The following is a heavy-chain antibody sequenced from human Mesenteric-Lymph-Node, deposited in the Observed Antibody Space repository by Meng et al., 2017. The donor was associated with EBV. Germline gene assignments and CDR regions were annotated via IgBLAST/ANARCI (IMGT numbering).Heavy chain of an antibody. J-gene: IGHJ4*02. D-gene: IGHD3-22*01. CDR2: INHSGST. CDR3: RYYYDSRGYSLDY. CDR1: GGSFSGYY. V-gene: IGHV4-34*01. Sequence: QVQLRQGRGGLLQPLDTLSLTCAVYGGSFSGYYWSWIRQPPGKGLEWIGEINHSGSTNYNPSLKSRVTISVDTSKNQFSLKLSSVTAADTAVYYCRYYYDSRGYSLDYWGQGTLVTVSS.